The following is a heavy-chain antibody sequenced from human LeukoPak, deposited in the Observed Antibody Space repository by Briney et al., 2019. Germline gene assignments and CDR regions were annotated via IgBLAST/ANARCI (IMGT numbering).Heavy chain of an antibody. V-gene: IGHV3-20*04. CDR1: GFTFDDYG. CDR2: INWNGGST. CDR3: AKGGYGDHHYFDY. D-gene: IGHD4-17*01. J-gene: IGHJ4*02. Sequence: GGSLRLSCAASGFTFDDYGMSWVRQAPGKGLEWVSGINWNGGSTGCADSVKGRFTISRDNAKNTLYLQMNSLRAEDTAVYYCAKGGYGDHHYFDYWGQGTLVTVSS.